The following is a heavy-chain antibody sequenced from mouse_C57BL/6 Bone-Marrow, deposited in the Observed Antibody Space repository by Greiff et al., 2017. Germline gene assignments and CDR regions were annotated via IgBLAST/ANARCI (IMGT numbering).Heavy chain of an antibody. CDR3: ARDWDDDY. V-gene: IGHV1-59*01. CDR1: GYTFTSYW. Sequence: QVQLQQPGAELVRPGTSVKLSCKASGYTFTSYWMHWVKQRPGQGLEWIGVIDPSDSYTNYNQKFKGKATLTVDKSSSTAYMQLSSLTSEDSAVYYCARDWDDDYWGQGTTLTVSS. J-gene: IGHJ2*01. CDR2: IDPSDSYT. D-gene: IGHD4-1*01.